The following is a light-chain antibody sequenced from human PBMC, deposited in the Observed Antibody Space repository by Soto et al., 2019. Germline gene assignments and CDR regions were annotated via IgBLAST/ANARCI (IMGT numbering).Light chain of an antibody. J-gene: IGKJ4*01. CDR3: QQYGSSALT. CDR1: PSVSSLY. Sequence: EIVLTQSPGTLSLSPGERATLSCRASPSVSSLYLAWYQQKPRRAPRLLIYGASSRATVIPDWLSGSGSGTDFTLTISRLETEDFAVYYCQQYGSSALTFGGGTKVEIK. V-gene: IGKV3-20*01. CDR2: GAS.